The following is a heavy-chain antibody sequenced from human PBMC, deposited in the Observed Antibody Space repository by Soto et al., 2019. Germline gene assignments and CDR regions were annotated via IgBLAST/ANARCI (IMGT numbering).Heavy chain of an antibody. CDR2: ISYDGSNK. CDR1: GFTFSSYA. D-gene: IGHD4-4*01. V-gene: IGHV3-30-3*01. J-gene: IGHJ2*01. Sequence: QVQLVESGGGVVQPGRSLRLSCAASGFTFSSYAMHWVRQAPGKGLEWVAVISYDGSNKYYADSVKGRFTISRDNSKNPLYLQRNSLRLEDTAVYYCARPLWGADYNWGYFDLWGRGTLVTVSS. CDR3: ARPLWGADYNWGYFDL.